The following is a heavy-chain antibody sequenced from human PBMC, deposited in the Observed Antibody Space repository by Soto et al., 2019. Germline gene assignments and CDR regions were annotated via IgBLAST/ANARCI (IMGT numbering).Heavy chain of an antibody. CDR2: IYYSGNP. CDR3: ARARRLESYPDAFAI. J-gene: IGHJ3*02. CDR1: GGSISTYY. Sequence: QVQLKESGPGLVKPSETLSLICAVSGGSISTYYWSWIRQPPGKGLEWIGFIYYSGNPNYNPSLKSRVTISVYTSENQFALRLSTLTAADTAVYYCARARRLESYPDAFAIWGQGTMVSVSS. D-gene: IGHD3-10*01. V-gene: IGHV4-59*01.